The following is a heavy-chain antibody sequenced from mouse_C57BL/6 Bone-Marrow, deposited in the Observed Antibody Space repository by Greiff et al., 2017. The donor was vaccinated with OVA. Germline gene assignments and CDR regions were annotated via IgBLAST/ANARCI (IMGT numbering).Heavy chain of an antibody. D-gene: IGHD2-1*01. CDR3: ARLGPYGNFYYYAMDY. V-gene: IGHV1-72*01. J-gene: IGHJ4*01. CDR1: GYTFTSYW. Sequence: QVQLQQPGAELVKPGASVKLSCKASGYTFTSYWMHWVKQRPGRGLEWIGRIDPNSGGTKYNEKFKSKATLTVDKPSSTAYIQLSSLTSEDSAVYYCARLGPYGNFYYYAMDYWGQGTSVTVSS. CDR2: IDPNSGGT.